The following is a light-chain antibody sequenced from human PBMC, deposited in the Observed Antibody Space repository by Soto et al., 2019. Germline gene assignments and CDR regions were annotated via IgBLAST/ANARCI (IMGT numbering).Light chain of an antibody. CDR3: QQYYTTPRT. CDR2: WAS. CDR1: QSVLNNSNNKNY. J-gene: IGKJ1*01. Sequence: DIVMTQSPDSLAVYLGERATINCKSSQSVLNNSNNKNYLAWYQQKPGQPPQLLICWASSRESGVPDRFSGSGSGTDFTLTISSLQAEDVAFYFCQQYYTTPRTFGQGTKVDIK. V-gene: IGKV4-1*01.